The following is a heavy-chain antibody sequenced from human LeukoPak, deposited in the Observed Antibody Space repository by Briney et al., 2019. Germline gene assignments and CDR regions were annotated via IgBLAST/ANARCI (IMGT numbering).Heavy chain of an antibody. Sequence: ASVKVSCKASGYPFTGYYIHWVRQAPGQGLEWMGWFNPTSGRTKYAQKFEGRVIMTRDTSISTAYMEVSSLTSDDTAVYYCARAHGYNDLDYWGQGTLVTVSS. CDR3: ARAHGYNDLDY. J-gene: IGHJ4*02. V-gene: IGHV1-2*02. CDR1: GYPFTGYY. D-gene: IGHD5-24*01. CDR2: FNPTSGRT.